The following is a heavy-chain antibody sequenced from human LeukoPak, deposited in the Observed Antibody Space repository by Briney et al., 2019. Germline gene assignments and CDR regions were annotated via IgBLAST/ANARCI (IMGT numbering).Heavy chain of an antibody. Sequence: GGSLRLSCAASGFTFSSYAMHWVRQAPGKGPEWVAVTSNDGRNQYYADSMQGRFTISRDNSKNTLSLQMNSLRAEDTAVYYCARGAYDSSPGYWGQGTLVTVSS. CDR3: ARGAYDSSPGY. V-gene: IGHV3-30*04. CDR1: GFTFSSYA. J-gene: IGHJ4*02. D-gene: IGHD3-22*01. CDR2: TSNDGRNQ.